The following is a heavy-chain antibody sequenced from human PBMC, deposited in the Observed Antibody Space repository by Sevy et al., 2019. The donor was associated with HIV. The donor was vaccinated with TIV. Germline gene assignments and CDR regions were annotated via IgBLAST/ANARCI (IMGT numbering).Heavy chain of an antibody. D-gene: IGHD2-2*02. J-gene: IGHJ3*01. CDR3: ARGYCSSNACYSAFDV. CDR1: GFNFDNYA. V-gene: IGHV3-9*01. Sequence: GGSLRLSCAASGFNFDNYAMHWVRQVPGKGLEWVSGISWNSGSIGYADSVKGRFTISRDNVKNSLYLQMQSLRAEDTALYYCARGYCSSNACYSAFDVWGQGTMVTVSS. CDR2: ISWNSGSI.